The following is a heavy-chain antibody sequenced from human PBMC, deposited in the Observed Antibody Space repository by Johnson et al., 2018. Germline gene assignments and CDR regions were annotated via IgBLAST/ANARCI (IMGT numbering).Heavy chain of an antibody. D-gene: IGHD5-12*01. CDR3: ARGYSRYVEFDF. CDR1: GYTFTAYW. J-gene: IGHJ4*02. CDR2: IYPGDSDS. V-gene: IGHV5-51*01. Sequence: VQLVEAGAEVKKPGVSLKISCKGSGYTFTAYWINWVRQMPGKGLEWMGIIYPGDSDSRYSPSFPGQVTFSADKSTNTAYLQLSNLKASDSATCFFARGYSRYVEFDFWGQGTLGTVSS.